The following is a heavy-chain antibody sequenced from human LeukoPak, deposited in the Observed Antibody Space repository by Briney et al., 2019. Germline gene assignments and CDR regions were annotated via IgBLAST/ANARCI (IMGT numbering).Heavy chain of an antibody. J-gene: IGHJ4*02. Sequence: SETLSLTCAVYGGSFSGYYWSWIRQPPGKGLEWIGEINHSGSTNYNPSLKSRVTISVDTSKNQFSLKLSSVTAADTAVYYCARGRPSYDYVWGSYRPYYFDYWGQGTLVTVSS. D-gene: IGHD3-16*02. V-gene: IGHV4-34*01. CDR2: INHSGST. CDR1: GGSFSGYY. CDR3: ARGRPSYDYVWGSYRPYYFDY.